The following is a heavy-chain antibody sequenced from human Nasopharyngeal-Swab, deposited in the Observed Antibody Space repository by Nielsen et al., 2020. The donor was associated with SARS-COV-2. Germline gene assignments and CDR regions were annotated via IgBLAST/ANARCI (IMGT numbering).Heavy chain of an antibody. Sequence: SETLSLTCAVSGGSISSGGYSWSWIRQPPGKGLEWIGYIYHSGSTYYNPSLKSRVTISVDRSKNQFSLKLSSVTAAATSVYYCARGRFGELVGYWGQGTLVTVSS. CDR1: GGSISSGGYS. J-gene: IGHJ4*02. CDR3: ARGRFGELVGY. D-gene: IGHD3-10*01. V-gene: IGHV4-30-2*01. CDR2: IYHSGST.